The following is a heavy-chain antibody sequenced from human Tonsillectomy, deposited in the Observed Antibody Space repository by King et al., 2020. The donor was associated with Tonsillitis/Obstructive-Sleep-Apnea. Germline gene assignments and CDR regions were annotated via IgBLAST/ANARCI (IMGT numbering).Heavy chain of an antibody. CDR2: ISRSGSII. V-gene: IGHV3-48*03. D-gene: IGHD6-19*01. Sequence: VQLVESGGGLVQPGGSLRLSCAASGFIFSSYEMNWVRQAPGKGLEGVSYISRSGSIIYYADSVKGRFTISRDNAKNSLYLQMNSLRAEDTAVYYCARNSGSYTSGWSLASDYWGQGTLVTVSS. J-gene: IGHJ4*02. CDR1: GFIFSSYE. CDR3: ARNSGSYTSGWSLASDY.